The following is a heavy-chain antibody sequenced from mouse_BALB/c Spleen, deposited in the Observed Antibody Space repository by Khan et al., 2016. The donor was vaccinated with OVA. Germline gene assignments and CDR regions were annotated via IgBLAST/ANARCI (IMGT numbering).Heavy chain of an antibody. J-gene: IGHJ1*01. CDR1: GFNIKDTY. D-gene: IGHD2-10*02. V-gene: IGHV14-3*02. CDR2: IAPANGNT. CDR3: ALTTYDPRDFEV. Sequence: VQLKQSGAELVKPGASVKLSCTASGFNIKDTYLHWVKQRPEQGLEWIGRIAPANGNTNYDPKFPGKATLTADTSSNTYYLQLNSLTSEDTVVYYCALTTYDPRDFEVWGAGTTVTVSS.